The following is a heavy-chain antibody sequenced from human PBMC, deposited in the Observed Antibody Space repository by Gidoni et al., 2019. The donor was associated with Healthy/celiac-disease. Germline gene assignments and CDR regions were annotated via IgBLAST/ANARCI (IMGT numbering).Heavy chain of an antibody. CDR3: ARVRSGYYFDY. Sequence: EVQLVESGGGLVQPGGSLRLSCAASGFTFSDHYMDWVRQAPGKGLEWVGRTRNKANSYTTEYAASVKGRFTISRDDSKNSLYLQMNSLKTEDTAVYYCARVRSGYYFDYWGQGTLVTVSS. CDR1: GFTFSDHY. J-gene: IGHJ4*02. CDR2: TRNKANSYTT. V-gene: IGHV3-72*01.